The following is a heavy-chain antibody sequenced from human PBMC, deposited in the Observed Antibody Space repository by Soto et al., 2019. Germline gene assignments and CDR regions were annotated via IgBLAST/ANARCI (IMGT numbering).Heavy chain of an antibody. V-gene: IGHV3-33*01. Sequence: QVQLVESGGGVVQPGTSLRLSCAASGFLFSRFGMHWVRQAPGKGLEWVAVIVNHGGGKNYAVSVRGRFTITKDNSRNTLFLEMSSLRVEDTAIYYGARDDEYDDNGRDSWRQGTLVTVSS. J-gene: IGHJ4*02. CDR3: ARDDEYDDNGRDS. CDR1: GFLFSRFG. D-gene: IGHD1-1*01. CDR2: IVNHGGGK.